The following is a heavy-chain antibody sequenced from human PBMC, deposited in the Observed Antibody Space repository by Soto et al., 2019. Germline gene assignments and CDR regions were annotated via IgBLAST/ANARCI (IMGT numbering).Heavy chain of an antibody. D-gene: IGHD3-10*01. CDR3: ARGPDYYGSGKWTPSDY. CDR2: IIPIFGTA. V-gene: IGHV1-69*01. Sequence: QVQLVQSGAEVKKPGSSVKVSCKASGGTFSNYAISWVRQAPGQGLEWMGGIIPIFGTANYAQKFQGRVTITADESTSTAYMELSSLRSEDTAVYYCARGPDYYGSGKWTPSDYWGQGTLVTVSS. J-gene: IGHJ4*02. CDR1: GGTFSNYA.